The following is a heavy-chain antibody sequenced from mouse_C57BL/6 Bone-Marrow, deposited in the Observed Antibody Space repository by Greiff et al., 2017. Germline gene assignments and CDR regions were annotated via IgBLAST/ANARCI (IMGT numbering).Heavy chain of an antibody. V-gene: IGHV7-3*01. J-gene: IGHJ2*01. CDR3: ARSQVVYFDY. CDR1: GFTFPDYY. D-gene: IGHD1-1*01. Sequence: EVKLMESGGGLVQPGGSLSLSCAASGFTFPDYYLSWVRPPPGKALEWLGFIRNKANGYTTEYSASVKGRFTISRDNSQSILYLQMNALRAEDSATYYCARSQVVYFDYWGQGTTLTVSS. CDR2: IRNKANGYTT.